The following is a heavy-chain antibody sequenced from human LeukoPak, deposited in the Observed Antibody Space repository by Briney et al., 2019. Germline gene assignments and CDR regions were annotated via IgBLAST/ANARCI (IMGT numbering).Heavy chain of an antibody. CDR3: AREKPDDYGPFDY. J-gene: IGHJ4*02. CDR1: GFTVSTNY. CDR2: VSSAGTT. D-gene: IGHD4/OR15-4a*01. Sequence: GGSLRLSCAASGFTVSTNYMNWVRQAPGKGLEWVSVVSSAGTTYYADSVKGRCTISRDNAKNTLYLQMNSLRAEDTAVYYCAREKPDDYGPFDYWGQGTLVTVSS. V-gene: IGHV3-53*01.